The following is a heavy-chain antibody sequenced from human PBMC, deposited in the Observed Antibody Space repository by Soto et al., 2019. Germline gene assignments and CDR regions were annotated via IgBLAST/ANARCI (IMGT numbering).Heavy chain of an antibody. D-gene: IGHD1-26*01. J-gene: IGHJ6*02. CDR2: IIDSGGST. CDR3: GKGRSYYYYYGVDV. Sequence: HPGGSLRLSCAASGFTFSNYAVTWVRQAPGKGLEWVSDIIDSGGSTYYADAVKGRFTISRDNSKSTLYLQMNSLRAEDTAVYYCGKGRSYYYYYGVDVWGQGTTVTVSS. V-gene: IGHV3-23*01. CDR1: GFTFSNYA.